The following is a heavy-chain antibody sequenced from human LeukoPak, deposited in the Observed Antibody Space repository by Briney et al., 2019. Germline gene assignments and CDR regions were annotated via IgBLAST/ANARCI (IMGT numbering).Heavy chain of an antibody. CDR3: ARGYNWNHGAFDI. V-gene: IGHV3-21*01. CDR1: GFTFSSYS. Sequence: AGGSLRLSCAASGFTFSSYSMNWVRQAPGKGLEWVSSISSSSYIYYADSVKGRLTISRDNAKNSLYLQMNSLRAEDTAVYYCARGYNWNHGAFDIWGQGTMVTVSS. CDR2: ISSSSYI. D-gene: IGHD1-20*01. J-gene: IGHJ3*02.